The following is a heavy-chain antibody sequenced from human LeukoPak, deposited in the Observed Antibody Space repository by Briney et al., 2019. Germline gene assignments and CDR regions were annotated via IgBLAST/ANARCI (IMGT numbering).Heavy chain of an antibody. V-gene: IGHV3-11*04. CDR3: ARAGILEQLVDGWFDP. CDR2: ISSSGSTI. J-gene: IGHJ5*02. Sequence: GGSLRLSCAASGFTFSDYYMSWIRQAPGKGLEWVSYISSSGSTIYYADSVKGRFTISRDNAKNSLYLQMNSLRAEDAAVYYCARAGILEQLVDGWFDPWGQGTLVTVSS. D-gene: IGHD6-13*01. CDR1: GFTFSDYY.